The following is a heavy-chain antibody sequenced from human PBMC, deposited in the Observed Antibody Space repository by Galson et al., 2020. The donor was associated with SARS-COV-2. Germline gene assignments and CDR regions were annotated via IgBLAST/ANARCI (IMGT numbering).Heavy chain of an antibody. J-gene: IGHJ6*02. V-gene: IGHV3-15*01. CDR2: IKSKTDGGTT. CDR1: GFTFSNAW. CDR3: TTGPGITGDYCGMDV. D-gene: IGHD1-20*01. Sequence: GGSLRLSCAASGFTFSNAWMSWVRQAPGKGLEWVGRIKSKTDGGTTDYAAPVKGRFTISRDDSKNTLYLQMNSLKTEDTAVYYCTTGPGITGDYCGMDVGVQGSTVTVSS.